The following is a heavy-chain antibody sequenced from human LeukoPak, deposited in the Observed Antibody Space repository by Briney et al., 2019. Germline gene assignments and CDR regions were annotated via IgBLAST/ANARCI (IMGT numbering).Heavy chain of an antibody. D-gene: IGHD2-2*01. CDR3: ARGAWVVPAAPRTNWFDP. CDR2: IIPIFGTA. Sequence: SVKVSCKASGGTFSSYAISWVRQAPGQGLEWMGGIIPIFGTASYAQKFQGRVTITTDESTSTAYMELSSLRSEDTAVYYCARGAWVVPAAPRTNWFDPWGQGTLVTVSS. CDR1: GGTFSSYA. V-gene: IGHV1-69*05. J-gene: IGHJ5*02.